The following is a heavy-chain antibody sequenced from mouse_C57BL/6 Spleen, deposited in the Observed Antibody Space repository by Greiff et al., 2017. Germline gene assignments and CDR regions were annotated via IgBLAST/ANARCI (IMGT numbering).Heavy chain of an antibody. Sequence: QVQLQQPGAELVKPGASVKMSCKASGYTFTSYWITWVKQRPGQGLAWIGDIYPGSGSTNYNEKFKSKATLTVDTSSSTAYMQLSSLTSEDSAVYDCARSAHPTGVATGFDYWGQGTTLTVSS. CDR1: GYTFTSYW. CDR3: ARSAHPTGVATGFDY. CDR2: IYPGSGST. D-gene: IGHD1-1*01. V-gene: IGHV1-55*01. J-gene: IGHJ2*01.